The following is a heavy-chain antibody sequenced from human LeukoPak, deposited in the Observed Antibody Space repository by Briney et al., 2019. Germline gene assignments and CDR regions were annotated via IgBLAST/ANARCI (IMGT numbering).Heavy chain of an antibody. CDR3: ARDRGYSYGNQYGIDV. CDR2: ISSSSSYI. D-gene: IGHD5-18*01. V-gene: IGHV3-21*01. CDR1: GFTFSSYS. Sequence: GGSLRLSCAASGFTFSSYSMNWVRQAPGKGLEWVSSISSSSSYIYYADSVKGRSTISRENAKKSLYLQMNSLRAEDTAVYYCARDRGYSYGNQYGIDVWGQGTTVTVSS. J-gene: IGHJ6*02.